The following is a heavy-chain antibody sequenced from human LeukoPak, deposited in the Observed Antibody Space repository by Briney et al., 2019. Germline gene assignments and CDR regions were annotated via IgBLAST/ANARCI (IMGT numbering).Heavy chain of an antibody. D-gene: IGHD5-12*01. V-gene: IGHV3-30-3*01. CDR1: GFTFSSYA. CDR2: ISYDGSNK. CDR3: AGYSGFDDGGDY. Sequence: PGGSLRLSCAASGFTFSSYAMHWVRQAPGKGLEWVAVISYDGSNKYYADSVKGRFTISRDNSKNTLYLQMNSLRAEDTAVYCCAGYSGFDDGGDYWGQGTLVTVSS. J-gene: IGHJ4*02.